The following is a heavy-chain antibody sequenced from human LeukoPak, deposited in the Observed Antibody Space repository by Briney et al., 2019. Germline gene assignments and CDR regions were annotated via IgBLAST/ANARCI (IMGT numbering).Heavy chain of an antibody. J-gene: IGHJ5*02. D-gene: IGHD3-10*01. Sequence: ASVKVSCKASGGTFSSYAISWVRQAPGQRLEWMGWINAGNGNTKYSQKFQGRVTITRDTSASTAYMELSSLRSEDTAVYYCASSGITMVRGVTAWGQGTLVTVSS. V-gene: IGHV1-3*01. CDR1: GGTFSSYA. CDR2: INAGNGNT. CDR3: ASSGITMVRGVTA.